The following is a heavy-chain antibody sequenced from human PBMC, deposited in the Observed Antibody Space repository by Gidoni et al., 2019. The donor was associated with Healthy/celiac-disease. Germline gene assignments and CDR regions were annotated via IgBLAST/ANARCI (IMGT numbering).Heavy chain of an antibody. CDR1: GGTVSSYA. J-gene: IGHJ4*02. Sequence: QVQLVQTGAEETKPGSSVTVSCKSSGGTVSSYAISWVRQAPGQGLGGMGGIIPIFGTANYAQKFQGRVTITADKSTSTAYMERSSLRSEDTAVYYWARGPSIGYSSSWYFFYWGQGTLVTVSS. CDR2: IIPIFGTA. CDR3: ARGPSIGYSSSWYFFY. D-gene: IGHD6-13*01. V-gene: IGHV1-69*06.